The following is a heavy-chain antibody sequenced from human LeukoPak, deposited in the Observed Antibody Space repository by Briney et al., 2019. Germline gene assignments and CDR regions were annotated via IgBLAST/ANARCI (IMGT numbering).Heavy chain of an antibody. J-gene: IGHJ4*02. CDR1: GFTFSSYS. Sequence: GGSLRLSCAASGFTFSSYSTNWVRQAPGKGLEWVSSISSSSSYIYYADSVKGRFTISRDNAKNSLYLQMNSLRAEDTAVYYCARHPGIAAAVGDWGQGTLVTVSS. D-gene: IGHD6-13*01. CDR3: ARHPGIAAAVGD. CDR2: ISSSSSYI. V-gene: IGHV3-21*01.